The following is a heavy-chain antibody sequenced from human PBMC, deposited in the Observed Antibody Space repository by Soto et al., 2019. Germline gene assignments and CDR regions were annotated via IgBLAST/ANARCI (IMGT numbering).Heavy chain of an antibody. J-gene: IGHJ6*02. D-gene: IGHD1-26*01. CDR3: AKDALSVGATGYYYYYYGMDV. CDR2: ISYDGSNK. CDR1: GFTFSSYG. V-gene: IGHV3-30*18. Sequence: PGGSLRLSCAASGFTFSSYGMHWVRQAPGKGLEWVAVISYDGSNKYYADSVKGRFTIPRDNSKNTLYLQMNSLRAEDTAVYYCAKDALSVGATGYYYYYYGMDVWGQGTTVTVSS.